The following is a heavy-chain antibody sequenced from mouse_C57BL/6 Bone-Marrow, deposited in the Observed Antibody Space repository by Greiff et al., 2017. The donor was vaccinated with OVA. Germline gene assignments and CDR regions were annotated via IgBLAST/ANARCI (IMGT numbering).Heavy chain of an antibody. CDR1: GYAFSSSW. V-gene: IGHV1-82*01. Sequence: VMLVESGPELVKPGASVKISCKASGYAFSSSWMNWVKQRPGKGLEWIGRIYPGDGDTNYNGKFKGKATLTADKSSSTAYMQLSSLTSEDSAVYFCAREDNYYGSSYYFAYWGQGTLVTVSA. CDR2: IYPGDGDT. D-gene: IGHD1-1*01. CDR3: AREDNYYGSSYYFAY. J-gene: IGHJ3*01.